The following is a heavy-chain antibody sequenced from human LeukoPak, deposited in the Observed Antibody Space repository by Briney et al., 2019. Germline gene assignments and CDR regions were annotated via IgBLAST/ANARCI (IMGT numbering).Heavy chain of an antibody. D-gene: IGHD3-16*01. CDR2: IHHDGSNK. V-gene: IGHV3-30*02. CDR1: GSTFSSFG. J-gene: IGHJ5*02. CDR3: AKGDKMLTGRRPYNRLDP. Sequence: GPLKLSCPAPGSTFSSFGRTWARQAPGKGPDWVAFIHHDGSNKYYADSVRGRFTISRANSKKTLYLKMKRLRAEDTAVYFFAKGDKMLTGRRPYNRLDPWGQGTLVTVSS.